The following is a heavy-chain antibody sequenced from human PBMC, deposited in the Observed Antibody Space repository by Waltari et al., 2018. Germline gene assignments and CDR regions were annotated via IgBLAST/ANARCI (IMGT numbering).Heavy chain of an antibody. CDR1: GYTFTSYY. J-gene: IGHJ4*02. D-gene: IGHD1-1*01. Sequence: QVHLVQSGAEVKKPGATVKLSCTTSGYTFTSYYIPWVRQAPGQGLEWMGRINPSGGIATYQQKLQGRITMTRDASTRTVYMELSSLRSEDTAVYYCARDSEDAYNFPPFDYWGQGTLLTVSS. CDR3: ARDSEDAYNFPPFDY. V-gene: IGHV1-46*04. CDR2: INPSGGIA.